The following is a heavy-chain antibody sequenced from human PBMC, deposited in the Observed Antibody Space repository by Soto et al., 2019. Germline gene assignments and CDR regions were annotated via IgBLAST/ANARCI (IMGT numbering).Heavy chain of an antibody. V-gene: IGHV4-39*01. D-gene: IGHD5-18*01. CDR1: GGSISSYY. CDR2: IYYSGST. J-gene: IGHJ4*02. CDR3: ASVGAAMAIIFDY. Sequence: PSETLSLTCTVSGGSISSYYWGWIRQPPGKGLEWIGSIYYSGSTYYNPSIKSRVTISVDTSKNQFSLKLSSVTAADTAVYYCASVGAAMAIIFDYWGQGTLVTVSS.